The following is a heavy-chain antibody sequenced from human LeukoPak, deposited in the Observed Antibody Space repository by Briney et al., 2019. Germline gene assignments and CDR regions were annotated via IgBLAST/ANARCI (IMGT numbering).Heavy chain of an antibody. D-gene: IGHD6-13*01. CDR2: MNPNSGNT. V-gene: IGHV1-8*02. Sequence: ASVKVSCKASGGTFSSYAINWVRQATGQGLEWMGWMNPNSGNTGYAQKFQGRVTMTRNTSISTAYMELSSLRSEDTAVYYCARAYSSSWYYFDYWGQGTLVTVSS. J-gene: IGHJ4*02. CDR3: ARAYSSSWYYFDY. CDR1: GGTFSSYA.